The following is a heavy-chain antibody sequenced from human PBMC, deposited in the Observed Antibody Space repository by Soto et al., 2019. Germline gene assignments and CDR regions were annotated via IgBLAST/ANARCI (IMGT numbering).Heavy chain of an antibody. V-gene: IGHV1-2*02. J-gene: IGHJ3*02. Sequence: SVKVSCKASGYTFTGYYIHWVRQAPGQGLEWMGWINHNSGGTNYAQKFKGTVTMTRDTSISTAYMELSRLRSDDTAVYYCAREQSDAFDIWGQGTMGTVSS. CDR2: INHNSGGT. CDR1: GYTFTGYY. CDR3: AREQSDAFDI.